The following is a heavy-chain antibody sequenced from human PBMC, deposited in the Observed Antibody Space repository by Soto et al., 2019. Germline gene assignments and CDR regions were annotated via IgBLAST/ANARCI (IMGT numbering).Heavy chain of an antibody. CDR3: ARQCDGDCSNAFPL. V-gene: IGHV3-66*04. CDR1: GFSVSTNF. CDR2: LYPGPGT. D-gene: IGHD2-21*01. Sequence: EEQLVESGGGLVRPGGSLRLSCAVSGFSVSTNFMNWVRQAPGREPQWVAVLYPGPGTYYADSVQGRFIISRDDSTNTLFLHPTNMRAEDTAVYYCARQCDGDCSNAFPLWGQGTMVTVSS. J-gene: IGHJ3*01.